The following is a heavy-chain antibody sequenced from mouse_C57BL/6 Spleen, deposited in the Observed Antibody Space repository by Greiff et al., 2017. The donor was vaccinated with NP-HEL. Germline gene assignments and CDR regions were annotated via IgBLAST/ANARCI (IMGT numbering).Heavy chain of an antibody. CDR3: ARGGFITTGVARWYFDY. V-gene: IGHV1-82*01. Sequence: QVQLQQSGPELVKPGASVKISCKASGYAFSSSWMNWVKQRPGKGLEWIGRIYPGDGDTNYNGKFKGKATLTADKSSSTAYMQLSSLTSEDSAVYFCARGGFITTGVARWYFDYWGQGTTLTVSS. CDR2: IYPGDGDT. D-gene: IGHD1-1*01. CDR1: GYAFSSSW. J-gene: IGHJ2*01.